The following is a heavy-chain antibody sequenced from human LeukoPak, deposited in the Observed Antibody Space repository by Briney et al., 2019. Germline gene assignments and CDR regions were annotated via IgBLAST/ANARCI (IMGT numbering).Heavy chain of an antibody. V-gene: IGHV3-23*01. CDR2: ISGSGGST. J-gene: IGHJ4*02. CDR3: ARVIRAAPGKGYFDY. D-gene: IGHD6-13*01. CDR1: GFIFSTYA. Sequence: GGSLRLSCATSGFIFSTYALSWVRQAPGKGLEWASSISGSGGSTYHADSRKGRFTLSRDRSKNTLDLQMNSLRAEDTAIYYCARVIRAAPGKGYFDYWGQGTLVTVSS.